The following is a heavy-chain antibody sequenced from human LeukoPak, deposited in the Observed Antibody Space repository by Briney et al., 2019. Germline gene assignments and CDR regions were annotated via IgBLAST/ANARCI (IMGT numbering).Heavy chain of an antibody. J-gene: IGHJ5*02. V-gene: IGHV4-31*03. CDR2: IYYSGST. D-gene: IGHD1-1*01. CDR1: GGSISSGGYY. CDR3: ARHTTDRYNWFDP. Sequence: SETLSLTCTVSGGSISSGGYYWSWIRQHPGKGLEWIGYIYYSGSTYYNPSLKSRVTISVDRSKNQFSLKLSSVTAADTAVYYCARHTTDRYNWFDPWGQGTLVTVSS.